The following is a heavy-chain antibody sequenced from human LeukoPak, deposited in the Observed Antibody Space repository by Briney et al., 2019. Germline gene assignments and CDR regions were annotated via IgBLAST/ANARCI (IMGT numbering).Heavy chain of an antibody. CDR3: ARESSRTNNYDY. V-gene: IGHV4-4*07. Sequence: SETLSLTCTVSGGSISSYYWSWIRQPAGKELEWIGLIYTSGSTNYNPSLKSRVTMSVDTSKNQFSLKLRSVTAADTAVYYCARESSRTNNYDYWGQGTLVTVSS. CDR2: IYTSGST. CDR1: GGSISSYY. D-gene: IGHD6-13*01. J-gene: IGHJ4*02.